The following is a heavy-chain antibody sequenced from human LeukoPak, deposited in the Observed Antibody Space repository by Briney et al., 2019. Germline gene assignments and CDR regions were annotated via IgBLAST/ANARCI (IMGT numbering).Heavy chain of an antibody. J-gene: IGHJ3*02. CDR3: ARGDGAMGAFDI. CDR1: GYTFTSYD. D-gene: IGHD2-8*01. CDR2: MNPNSGNT. Sequence: ASVKVSCKASGYTFTSYDINWVRQATGQGLEWMGWMNPNSGNTGYAQKFQGRVTITRNTSISTAYMELSSLRSEDTAVYYCARGDGAMGAFDIWGQGTMVTVSS. V-gene: IGHV1-8*03.